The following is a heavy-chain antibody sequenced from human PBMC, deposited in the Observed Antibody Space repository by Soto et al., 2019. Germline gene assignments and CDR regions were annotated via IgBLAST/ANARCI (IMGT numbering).Heavy chain of an antibody. CDR3: TRGTVGYSSSWYDSFRYYYGMDV. D-gene: IGHD6-13*01. CDR1: GYTFTSYG. J-gene: IGHJ6*02. CDR2: ISAYNGNT. Sequence: QVQLVQSGAAVKKPGASVKVSCKASGYTFTSYGISWVRQAPGQGLEWMGWISAYNGNTNYAQKLQGRVTMTTDTSTSTAYMELRSLRSDDTAVYYCTRGTVGYSSSWYDSFRYYYGMDVWGQGTTVTVSS. V-gene: IGHV1-18*01.